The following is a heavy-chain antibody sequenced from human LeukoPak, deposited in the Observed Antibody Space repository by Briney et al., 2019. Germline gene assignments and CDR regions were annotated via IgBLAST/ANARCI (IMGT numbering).Heavy chain of an antibody. CDR2: INHSGST. V-gene: IGHV4-34*01. CDR3: ARDGRQVVPAASTVDY. D-gene: IGHD2-2*01. J-gene: IGHJ4*02. Sequence: TSETLSLTCAVYGGSFSGYYWSWIRQPPGKGLEWIGEINHSGSTNYNPSLKSRVTISVDTSKNQFSLKLSSVTAADTAVYYCARDGRQVVPAASTVDYWGQGTLVTVSS. CDR1: GGSFSGYY.